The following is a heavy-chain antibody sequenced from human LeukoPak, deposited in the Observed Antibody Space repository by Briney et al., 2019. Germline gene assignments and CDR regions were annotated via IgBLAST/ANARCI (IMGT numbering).Heavy chain of an antibody. Sequence: GGSLRLSCSASGFTFSSYTMNWVRQAPGKGLEYVSFISSDGGTTYYADSVKGRFTISRDNAKNSLYLQMSSLRVEETAVYYCVKDRSGWFSGMDVWGQGTMVTVSS. D-gene: IGHD6-19*01. CDR3: VKDRSGWFSGMDV. V-gene: IGHV3-64D*09. CDR2: ISSDGGTT. J-gene: IGHJ6*02. CDR1: GFTFSSYT.